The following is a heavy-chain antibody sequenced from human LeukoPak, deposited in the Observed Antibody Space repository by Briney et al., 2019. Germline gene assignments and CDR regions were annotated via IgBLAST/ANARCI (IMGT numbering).Heavy chain of an antibody. D-gene: IGHD1-26*01. J-gene: IGHJ5*01. CDR2: IYYTGST. Sequence: ETVSLTCTVSSGSISSYYWSWIRQPPGKGLEWIGYIYYTGSTNYNPSLKSRVTISVDTSKNQFSLNLSSVTAADTAVYYCARHGPYLGRLGWFAYWGQGTLVTVSS. CDR3: ARHGPYLGRLGWFAY. CDR1: SGSISSYY. V-gene: IGHV4-59*08.